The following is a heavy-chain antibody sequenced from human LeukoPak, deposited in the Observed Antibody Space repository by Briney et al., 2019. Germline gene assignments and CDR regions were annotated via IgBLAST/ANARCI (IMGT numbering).Heavy chain of an antibody. D-gene: IGHD2-21*01. CDR1: GFTFSSSA. Sequence: GGSLRLSCAASGFTFSSSAMSWVRQAPGKGLEWVSAISSSGGSTYYADSLKGRFIVSRDNSKNTLYLQMNSLRAEDTAVYFCSKLGSLWTPFDFWGQGTLVTVSS. CDR3: SKLGSLWTPFDF. J-gene: IGHJ4*02. V-gene: IGHV3-23*01. CDR2: ISSSGGST.